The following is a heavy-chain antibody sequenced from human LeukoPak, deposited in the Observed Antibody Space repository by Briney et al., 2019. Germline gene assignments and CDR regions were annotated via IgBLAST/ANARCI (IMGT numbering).Heavy chain of an antibody. CDR2: ISVYNGKT. CDR3: ATTGRNYYGSGSYYLDY. Sequence: ASVKVSCKASGYIFSNYAISWVRQAPGQGLEWMGGISVYNGKTNYAQKVQGRVTMTADTYTSTAYMELRSLKSDDTAVYYCATTGRNYYGSGSYYLDYWGQGTLVTVSS. J-gene: IGHJ4*02. CDR1: GYIFSNYA. D-gene: IGHD3-10*01. V-gene: IGHV1-18*01.